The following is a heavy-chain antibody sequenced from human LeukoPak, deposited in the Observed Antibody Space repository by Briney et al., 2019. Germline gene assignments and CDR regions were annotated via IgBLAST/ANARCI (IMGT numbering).Heavy chain of an antibody. CDR1: GGSISSGSYY. CDR3: QRAAYDILTGYSQGYMDV. V-gene: IGHV4-61*02. J-gene: IGHJ6*03. Sequence: SQTLSLNCTVSGGSISSGSYYWSWIRQPAGKGLEWIGRIYTSGSTNYNPSLKSRVTISVDTSKNQFSLKLSSVTAADTAAYYWQRAAYDILTGYSQGYMDVWGKGSTVTVSS. D-gene: IGHD3-9*01. CDR2: IYTSGST.